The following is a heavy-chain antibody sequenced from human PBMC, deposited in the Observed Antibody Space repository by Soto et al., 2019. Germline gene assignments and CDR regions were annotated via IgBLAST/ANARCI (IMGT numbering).Heavy chain of an antibody. D-gene: IGHD2-21*02. CDR3: AKVKSHCWGGACKDYFDH. V-gene: IGHV3-30*18. Sequence: QVQLVDSGGGVVQPGRSLRLSCTASGFMFSTYGMHWVRQAPGKGLEWVALVSLDGTNKYYADSVKGRFTISRDNSKNKLYLQMDSLRAEDTAVYYCAKVKSHCWGGACKDYFDHWGQGTLVTVSS. J-gene: IGHJ4*02. CDR1: GFMFSTYG. CDR2: VSLDGTNK.